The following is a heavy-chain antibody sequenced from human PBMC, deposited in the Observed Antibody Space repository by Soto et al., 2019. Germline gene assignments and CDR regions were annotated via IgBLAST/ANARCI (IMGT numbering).Heavy chain of an antibody. CDR2: INPNGGST. CDR3: AASGGYYYFDY. J-gene: IGHJ4*02. Sequence: GASVKVSCKASGYTITRNYMHWVRQAPGQGLEWMGVINPNGGSTSYPQNFQGRVAMTSDTSTSTVYMELSGLRSEDTAVYYCAASGGYYYFDYWGQGTLVTVSS. V-gene: IGHV1-46*01. D-gene: IGHD1-26*01. CDR1: GYTITRNY.